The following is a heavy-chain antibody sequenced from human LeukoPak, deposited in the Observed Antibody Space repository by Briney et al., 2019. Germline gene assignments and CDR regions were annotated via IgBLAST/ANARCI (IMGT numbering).Heavy chain of an antibody. D-gene: IGHD6-19*01. CDR3: ARGAYSSGWFDY. Sequence: SETLSLTCTVSGGSISSYYWSWIRQPPGKGPEWIGYIYYSGSTNYNPSLKSRVTISVDTSKNQFPLKLSSVTAADTAVYYCARGAYSSGWFDYWGQGTLVTVSS. CDR1: GGSISSYY. CDR2: IYYSGST. V-gene: IGHV4-59*01. J-gene: IGHJ4*02.